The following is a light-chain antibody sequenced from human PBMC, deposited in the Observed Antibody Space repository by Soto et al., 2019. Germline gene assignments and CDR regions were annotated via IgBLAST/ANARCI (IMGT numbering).Light chain of an antibody. CDR1: HSVSSSF. V-gene: IGKV3-20*01. CDR2: CAS. Sequence: IGLPQSPATLSLSPGERATLACSASHSVSSSFLAWYQQKPGQAPRLLILCASNRATGIPGRFSGSGSVTDFTLTITTLEPKDWAVYYDQHYVTSPWAFGQGTRV. J-gene: IGKJ1*01. CDR3: QHYVTSPWA.